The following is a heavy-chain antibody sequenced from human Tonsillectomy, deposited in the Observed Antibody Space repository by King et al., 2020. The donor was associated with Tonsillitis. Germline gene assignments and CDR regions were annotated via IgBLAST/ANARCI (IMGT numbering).Heavy chain of an antibody. CDR3: ARDNYYDSSGYGYFQH. V-gene: IGHV3-48*01. J-gene: IGHJ1*01. D-gene: IGHD3-22*01. Sequence: QLVQSGGGLVLPGGSLRLFCAASGFTFSSYTMNWVRQAPGKGLEWVSYISKSSSTIYYADSVKGRFTISRDNAKNSLYLQMNSLRAEDTAVYYCARDNYYDSSGYGYFQHWGQGTLVTVSS. CDR1: GFTFSSYT. CDR2: ISKSSSTI.